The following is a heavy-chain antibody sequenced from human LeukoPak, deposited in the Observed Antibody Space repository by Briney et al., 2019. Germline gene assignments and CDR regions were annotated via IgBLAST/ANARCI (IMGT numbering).Heavy chain of an antibody. V-gene: IGHV4-61*01. D-gene: IGHD3-16*01. J-gene: IGHJ4*02. Sequence: PSETLSLTCTVSGGSVSSGSYYWSWIRQPPGKGLEWIGYVYYSGSTNYNPSLKSRVTISVDTSKNQFSLKLSSVTAAETAVYYCARVTYDYGDYWGQGTLVTVSS. CDR3: ARVTYDYGDY. CDR2: VYYSGST. CDR1: GGSVSSGSYY.